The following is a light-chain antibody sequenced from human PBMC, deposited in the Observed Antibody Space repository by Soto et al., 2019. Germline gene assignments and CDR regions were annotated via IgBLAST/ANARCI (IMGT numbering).Light chain of an antibody. CDR3: CSYVGATTYV. CDR1: SSNIGGNS. Sequence: QSVMTQPPSVSAAPGQKVTISCSGSSSNIGGNSVSWYQQLPGTAPKLLIYDDNKRPSGVSDRFSGSTSGSTASLTISGLQAEDEAEYYCCSYVGATTYVFGSGTKLTVL. CDR2: DDN. V-gene: IGLV1-51*01. J-gene: IGLJ1*01.